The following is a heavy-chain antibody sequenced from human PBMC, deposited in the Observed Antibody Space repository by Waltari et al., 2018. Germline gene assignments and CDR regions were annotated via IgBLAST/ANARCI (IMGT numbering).Heavy chain of an antibody. CDR1: GGSISSSY. Sequence: QVQLQESGPGLVKPSETLSLTCTVSGGSISSSYWSWIRQPPGKGLEWIGYIYSSGSPNYHPSLKSRVTISVDTSKNQFSLKLNSVTAADTAVYYCARVLRSAWGVWFDPWGPGTLVIVSS. D-gene: IGHD3-16*01. CDR2: IYSSGSP. V-gene: IGHV4-59*01. J-gene: IGHJ5*02. CDR3: ARVLRSAWGVWFDP.